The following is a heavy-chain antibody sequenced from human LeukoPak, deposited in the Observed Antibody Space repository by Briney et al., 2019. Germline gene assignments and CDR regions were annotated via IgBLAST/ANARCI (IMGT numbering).Heavy chain of an antibody. CDR1: GFTFSSYA. D-gene: IGHD4-17*01. V-gene: IGHV3-23*01. Sequence: GGSLRLSCAASGFTFSSYAMSWVRQAPGKGLEWVSSISGSNDNTYYADSVKDRFTISRDNSKNTLSLQMNSLRAEDAAVYYCSKGRGTTVTSAANYWGQGTLVTVSS. J-gene: IGHJ4*02. CDR2: ISGSNDNT. CDR3: SKGRGTTVTSAANY.